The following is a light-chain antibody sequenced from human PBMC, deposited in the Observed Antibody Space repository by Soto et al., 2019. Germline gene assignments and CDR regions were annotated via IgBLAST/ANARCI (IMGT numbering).Light chain of an antibody. V-gene: IGKV3-15*01. CDR2: GAS. Sequence: EIVMTQSPATLSVSPGERATLSCRASQSVSSNLAWYQQKPGQAPRLLIYGASTRATGFPARFRGSGSGTEFTLTISSLQSEDFATYYCLQDYTYPWTFGQGTKVEMK. J-gene: IGKJ1*01. CDR1: QSVSSN. CDR3: LQDYTYPWT.